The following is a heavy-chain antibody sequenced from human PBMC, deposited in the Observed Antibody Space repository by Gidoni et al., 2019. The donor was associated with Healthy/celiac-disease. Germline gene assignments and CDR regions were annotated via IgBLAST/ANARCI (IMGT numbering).Heavy chain of an antibody. Sequence: QVQLQQWGAGLLKPSETLSLTCAVYGGSFSGYYWSWIRQPPGKGLEWIGEINHSGSTNYNPSLKSRVTISVDTSKNQFSLKLSSVTAADTAVYYCARYSGGVAGTFDYWGQGTLVTVSS. CDR3: ARYSGGVAGTFDY. CDR1: GGSFSGYY. CDR2: INHSGST. D-gene: IGHD6-19*01. V-gene: IGHV4-34*01. J-gene: IGHJ4*02.